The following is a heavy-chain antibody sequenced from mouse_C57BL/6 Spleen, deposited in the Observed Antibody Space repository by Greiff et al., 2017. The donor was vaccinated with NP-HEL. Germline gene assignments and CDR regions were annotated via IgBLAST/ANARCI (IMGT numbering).Heavy chain of an antibody. CDR2: IRSNSNTYAT. CDR3: VRHKDWGYCDMDY. CDR1: GFSFNTYA. D-gene: IGHD4-1*01. V-gene: IGHV10-1*01. Sequence: EVQRVESGGGLVQPKGSLKLSCAASGFSFNTYAMNWVRQAPGKGLEWVARIRSNSNTYATYYAVSVTDRFTISRDDSESMLYLQMNNVYTEDTAMYYGVRHKDWGYCDMDYWGQGTSVTVSS. J-gene: IGHJ4*01.